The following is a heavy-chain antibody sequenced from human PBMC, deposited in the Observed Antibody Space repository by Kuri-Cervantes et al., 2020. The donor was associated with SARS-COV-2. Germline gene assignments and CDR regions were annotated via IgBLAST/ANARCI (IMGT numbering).Heavy chain of an antibody. CDR2: IRSKAYGETT. CDR3: SRKFWAGYWPFDY. V-gene: IGHV3-49*03. D-gene: IGHD3/OR15-3a*01. J-gene: IGHJ4*02. Sequence: GESLKISCTTSAFTFDDYALAWFRQAPGKGLEWVGFIRSKAYGETTEYAASVKGRFSISRDDSESIAYLQMNSLKTEDTAVYYCSRKFWAGYWPFDYWGQGTLVTVSS. CDR1: AFTFDDYA.